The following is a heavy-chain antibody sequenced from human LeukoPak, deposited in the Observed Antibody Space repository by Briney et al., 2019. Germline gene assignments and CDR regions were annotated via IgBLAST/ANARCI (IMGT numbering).Heavy chain of an antibody. CDR3: ARYYCAGSNCPGVDC. Sequence: SETLSLTCTVSGGSIASGGNFWTRIRQHPGEGLEWIGYISHSGSPYYNPSLKSRVIISLDTSKNQFSLQLTSVTAADTAVYYCARYYCAGSNCPGVDCWGRGTLVTVSS. V-gene: IGHV4-31*03. D-gene: IGHD2-21*01. J-gene: IGHJ4*02. CDR1: GGSIASGGNF. CDR2: ISHSGSP.